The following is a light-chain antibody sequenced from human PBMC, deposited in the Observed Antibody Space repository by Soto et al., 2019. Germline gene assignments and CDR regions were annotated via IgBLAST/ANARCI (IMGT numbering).Light chain of an antibody. J-gene: IGKJ1*01. CDR3: QQHGSSPWM. CDR2: GSS. CDR1: QSVSSSY. V-gene: IGKV3-20*01. Sequence: EIVLTQSPGTVSLSPGERATLSCRASQSVSSSYLAWYQQKPGQAPRLLIYGSSSRATGIPDRFSGGGSGTDFTLTISRLEPEDFAVYYCQQHGSSPWMFGQGTKVDIK.